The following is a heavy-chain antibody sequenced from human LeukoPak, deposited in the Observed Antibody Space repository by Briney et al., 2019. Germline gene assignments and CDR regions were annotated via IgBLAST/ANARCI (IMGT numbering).Heavy chain of an antibody. CDR3: AKAHFPWIQLWLRPVFDY. V-gene: IGHV1-69*04. Sequence: ASVKVSCKASGGTFSSYAISWVRQAPGQGLEWMGRIIPILGIANYAQKFQGRVTITADKSTSTAYMELSSLRSEDTAVYYCAKAHFPWIQLWLRPVFDYWGQGTLVTVSS. D-gene: IGHD5-18*01. J-gene: IGHJ4*02. CDR1: GGTFSSYA. CDR2: IIPILGIA.